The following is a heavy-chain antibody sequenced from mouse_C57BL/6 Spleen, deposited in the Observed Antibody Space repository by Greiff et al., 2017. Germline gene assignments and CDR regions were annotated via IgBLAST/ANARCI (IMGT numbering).Heavy chain of an antibody. CDR2: IDPSDSET. V-gene: IGHV1-52*01. Sequence: QVQLQQPGAELVRPGSSVKLSCKASGYTFTSYWMHWVKQRPIQGLEWIGNIDPSDSETHYNQKFKDKATLTVDKSSSTAYMQLSSLTSEDSAVYYCARSEGIGIAYWGQGTLVTVSA. D-gene: IGHD3-1*01. CDR1: GYTFTSYW. CDR3: ARSEGIGIAY. J-gene: IGHJ3*01.